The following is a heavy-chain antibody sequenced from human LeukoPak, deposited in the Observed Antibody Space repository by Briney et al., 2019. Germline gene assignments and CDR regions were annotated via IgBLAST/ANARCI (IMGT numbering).Heavy chain of an antibody. D-gene: IGHD3-22*01. J-gene: IGHJ4*02. CDR3: AKARISGYPSFDDY. CDR1: GFTFSSYS. Sequence: HAGGSLRLSCAASGFTFSSYSMNWVRQAPGKGLEWVSAISGSGGSTYYADSVKGRFTISRDNSKNTLYLQMNSLRAEDTAVYYCAKARISGYPSFDDYWGQGTLVTVSS. CDR2: ISGSGGST. V-gene: IGHV3-23*01.